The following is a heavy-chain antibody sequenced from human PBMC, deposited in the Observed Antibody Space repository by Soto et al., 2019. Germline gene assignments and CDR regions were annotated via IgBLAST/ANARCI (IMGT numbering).Heavy chain of an antibody. D-gene: IGHD3-9*01. CDR1: GFSLSTSEVG. J-gene: IGHJ4*02. V-gene: IGHV2-5*02. CDR2: IYWDDVK. Sequence: QITLKESGPTLLKPTQTLTLTCTFSGFSLSTSEVGVGWFRQPPGKALEWLALIYWDDVKRYSSSLKSRLTITKDTSKNRVVLTMTNVDPVDTATYFCAHRFDWYYFNYWGQGTLVTVSS. CDR3: AHRFDWYYFNY.